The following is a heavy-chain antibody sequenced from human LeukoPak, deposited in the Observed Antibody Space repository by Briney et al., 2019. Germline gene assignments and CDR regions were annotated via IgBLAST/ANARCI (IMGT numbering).Heavy chain of an antibody. D-gene: IGHD6-13*01. CDR3: ARELSIAAAGTYYYGMDV. CDR2: ISYDGSNK. V-gene: IGHV3-30*04. CDR1: GFTFSSYA. J-gene: IGHJ6*02. Sequence: GGPLRPSCAASGFTFSSYAMHWVRQAPGKGLEWVAVISYDGSNKYYADSVKGRFTISRDNSKNTLYLQMNSLRAEDTAVYYCARELSIAAAGTYYYGMDVWGQGTTVTVSS.